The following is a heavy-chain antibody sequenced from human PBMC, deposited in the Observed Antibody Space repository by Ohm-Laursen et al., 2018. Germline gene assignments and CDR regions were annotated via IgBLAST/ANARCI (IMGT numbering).Heavy chain of an antibody. CDR2: ISSSGTTI. J-gene: IGHJ3*01. CDR3: ARDLGALDL. CDR1: GFTFSSYA. V-gene: IGHV3-11*01. Sequence: SLRLSCAASGFTFSSYAMSWIRQAPGKGLEWVSYISSSGTTIHYADSVKGRFTVSRDNAKDSLFLQINSLRVEDTAVYYCARDLGALDLWGQGTIVTVSS.